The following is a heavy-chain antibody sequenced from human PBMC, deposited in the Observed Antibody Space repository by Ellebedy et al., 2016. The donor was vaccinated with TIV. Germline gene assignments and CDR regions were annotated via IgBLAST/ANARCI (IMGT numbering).Heavy chain of an antibody. CDR1: GYTFTGYY. D-gene: IGHD2-8*02. J-gene: IGHJ5*02. V-gene: IGHV1-2*02. CDR2: INPNSGGT. Sequence: ASVKVSCKASGYTFTGYYMHWVRQAPGQGLEWMGWINPNSGGTNYAQKFQGRVTMTRDTSISTAYMELSRLRSDDTAVYYCARDGYCHGGRCSDLWGQGTLVTVSS. CDR3: ARDGYCHGGRCSDL.